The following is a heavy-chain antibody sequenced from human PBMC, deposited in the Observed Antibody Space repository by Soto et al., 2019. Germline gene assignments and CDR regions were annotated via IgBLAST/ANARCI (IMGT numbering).Heavy chain of an antibody. D-gene: IGHD6-6*01. CDR2: IYYSGNT. Sequence: SETLSLTCTVSGDSISTADYYWNWFRQPPGKGLEWIGYIYYSGNTYYIPSLKSRVTISVDTSKNQISLKLNSVTAADTAVYYCARGIYSTSSFFDSWGQGTLVTVSS. V-gene: IGHV4-30-4*01. CDR3: ARGIYSTSSFFDS. CDR1: GDSISTADYY. J-gene: IGHJ4*02.